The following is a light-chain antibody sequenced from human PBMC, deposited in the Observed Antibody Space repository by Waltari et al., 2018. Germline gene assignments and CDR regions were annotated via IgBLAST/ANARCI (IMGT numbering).Light chain of an antibody. Sequence: EIVLTQSPGTLSLSPGERATLSCRASQSVSSTYLAWYQQKPGHTPRLLIYGASSRATGIPDRFSGSGSGTDFTLTISRLEPEDFAVYYCQQYGIPPYTFGQGTKLEIK. CDR1: QSVSSTY. CDR3: QQYGIPPYT. V-gene: IGKV3-20*01. CDR2: GAS. J-gene: IGKJ2*01.